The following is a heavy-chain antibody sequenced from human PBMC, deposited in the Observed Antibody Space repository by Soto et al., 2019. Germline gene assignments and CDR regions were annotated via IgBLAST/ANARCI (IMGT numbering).Heavy chain of an antibody. CDR2: IYYSGST. D-gene: IGHD4-4*01. CDR3: ARDFNSNYDFDY. J-gene: IGHJ4*02. Sequence: SETLSLTCTVSGGSISSYYWSWIRQPPGKGLEWIGYIYYSGSTNYNPSLKSRVTISVDTSKNQFSLKLSSVTAADTAVYYCARDFNSNYDFDYWGQGTLVTVSS. CDR1: GGSISSYY. V-gene: IGHV4-59*01.